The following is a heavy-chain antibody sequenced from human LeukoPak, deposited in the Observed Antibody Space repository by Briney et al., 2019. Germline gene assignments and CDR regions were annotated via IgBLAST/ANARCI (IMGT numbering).Heavy chain of an antibody. V-gene: IGHV4-59*08. D-gene: IGHD3-3*01. CDR2: IYYSGST. CDR1: GGSISSYY. CDR3: ARRSLRFLEWTKFDP. J-gene: IGHJ5*02. Sequence: SETLSLTCTVSGGSISSYYWSWIRQPPGKGLEWIGYIYYSGSTYYNPSLKSRVTISVDTSKNQFSLKLSSVTAADTAVYYCARRSLRFLEWTKFDPWGQGTLVTVSS.